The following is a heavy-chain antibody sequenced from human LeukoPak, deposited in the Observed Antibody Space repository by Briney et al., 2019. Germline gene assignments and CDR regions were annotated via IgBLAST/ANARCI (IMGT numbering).Heavy chain of an antibody. V-gene: IGHV3-20*04. CDR1: GFTFDDYG. J-gene: IGHJ4*02. CDR3: ARDGLGVVPYN. CDR2: INWNGAST. D-gene: IGHD3-3*01. Sequence: GGSLRLSCAASGFTFDDYGMSWVRQAPGKGLEWVSGINWNGASTGYADSVKGRFTVSRDNAKNSLYLQMNSLRAEDTALYYCARDGLGVVPYNWGQGTLVTVSS.